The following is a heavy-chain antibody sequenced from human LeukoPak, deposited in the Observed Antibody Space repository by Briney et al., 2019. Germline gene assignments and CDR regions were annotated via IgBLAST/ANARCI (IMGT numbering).Heavy chain of an antibody. V-gene: IGHV4-61*02. CDR1: GGSLSSGSYY. CDR3: ARTVPYYDFWSGYYP. CDR2: IYTSGST. D-gene: IGHD3-3*01. Sequence: SETLSLTCTVSGGSLSSGSYYWSWIRQPAGKGLEWIGRIYTSGSTNYNPSLKSRVTISVDTSKNQFSLKLSSVTAADTAAYYCARTVPYYDFWSGYYPWGQGTLVTVSS. J-gene: IGHJ4*02.